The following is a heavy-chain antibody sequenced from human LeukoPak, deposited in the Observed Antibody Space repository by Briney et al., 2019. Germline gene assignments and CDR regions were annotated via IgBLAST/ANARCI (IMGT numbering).Heavy chain of an antibody. V-gene: IGHV1-24*01. Sequence: ASLKDSCKVSGDTLTELSMHCVRQSPRNGLECMGGFDTEDGEAIYAQKFQCRVTMNEDTSTDTAYMELSSLRSDDTAVYYCATDQWGPGYSSGWWVYWGQGTLVSVSS. J-gene: IGHJ4*02. CDR3: ATDQWGPGYSSGWWVY. D-gene: IGHD6-19*01. CDR1: GDTLTELS. CDR2: FDTEDGEA.